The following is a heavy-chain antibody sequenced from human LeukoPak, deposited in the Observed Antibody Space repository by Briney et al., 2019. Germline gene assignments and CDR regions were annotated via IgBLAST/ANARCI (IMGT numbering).Heavy chain of an antibody. J-gene: IGHJ5*02. V-gene: IGHV4-4*09. CDR1: GGSISGNY. Sequence: SETLSLTCTVSGGSISGNYWSWIRQPPGQGLEWIAYIHSNGYTNYNPSLKSRVTISVDTSNNQFSLKVTSVTAADTAMYYCTKRQSPMSGNYDYFDPWGQGALVTVSS. D-gene: IGHD1-26*01. CDR3: TKRQSPMSGNYDYFDP. CDR2: IHSNGYT.